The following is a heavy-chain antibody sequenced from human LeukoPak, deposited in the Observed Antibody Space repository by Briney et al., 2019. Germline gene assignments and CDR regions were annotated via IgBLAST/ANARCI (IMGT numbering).Heavy chain of an antibody. CDR2: ISDSGGST. CDR3: AKRGVVIRVILVGFHKEAYYFDS. CDR1: GITLSNYG. D-gene: IGHD3-22*01. J-gene: IGHJ4*02. Sequence: PGGSLRLSCAVSGITLSNYGMIWVRQAPGQGLEWVATISDSGGSTKYADSVKGRFTISRDNSKNTLYLQMNSLRVEDTAVYFCAKRGVVIRVILVGFHKEAYYFDSWGQGVLVTVSS. V-gene: IGHV3-23*01.